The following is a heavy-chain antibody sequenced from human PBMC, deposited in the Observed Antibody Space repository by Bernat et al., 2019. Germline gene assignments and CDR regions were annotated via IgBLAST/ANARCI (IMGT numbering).Heavy chain of an antibody. CDR2: IKSKTDGGTT. CDR3: TTDQSGVTMVQGVIYYYYYYCMDV. V-gene: IGHV3-15*01. CDR1: GFTFSNAW. D-gene: IGHD3-10*01. J-gene: IGHJ6*03. Sequence: EVQLVESGGGLVKPGGSLRLSCAASGFTFSNAWMSWVRQAPGKGLEWVGRIKSKTDGGTTDYAAPVKGRFTISRDDSKNTLYLQMNSLKTEDTAVYYCTTDQSGVTMVQGVIYYYYYYCMDVWGKGTTVTVSS.